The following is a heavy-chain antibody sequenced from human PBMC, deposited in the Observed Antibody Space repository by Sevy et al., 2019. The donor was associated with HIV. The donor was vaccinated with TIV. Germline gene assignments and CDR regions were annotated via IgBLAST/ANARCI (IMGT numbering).Heavy chain of an antibody. CDR1: GFTFSSYA. CDR2: ISGSGGST. Sequence: GGSLRLSCAASGFTFSSYAMSWVRQAPWKGLEWVSAISGSGGSTYYADSVKGRFTISRDNSKNTLYLQMNSLRAEDTAVYYCAKEGDIVVVPAYGMDVWGQGTTVTVSS. CDR3: AKEGDIVVVPAYGMDV. V-gene: IGHV3-23*01. D-gene: IGHD2-2*01. J-gene: IGHJ6*02.